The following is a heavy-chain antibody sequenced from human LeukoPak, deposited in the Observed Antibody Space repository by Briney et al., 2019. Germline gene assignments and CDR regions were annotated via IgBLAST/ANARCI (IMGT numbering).Heavy chain of an antibody. J-gene: IGHJ6*02. CDR1: GYTFNRYG. CDR3: ARDLAYCGGDCYSSYYYYGMDV. Sequence: ASVKVSCKASGYTFNRYGISWVRQAPGQGLEWMGWISAYNGNTNYAQKLQGRVTMTTDTSTSTAYMELRSLRSDDTAVYYCARDLAYCGGDCYSSYYYYGMDVWGQGTTVTVSS. V-gene: IGHV1-18*01. D-gene: IGHD2-21*02. CDR2: ISAYNGNT.